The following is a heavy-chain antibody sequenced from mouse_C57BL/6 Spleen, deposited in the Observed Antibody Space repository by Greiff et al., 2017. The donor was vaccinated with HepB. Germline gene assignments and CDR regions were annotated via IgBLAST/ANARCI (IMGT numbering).Heavy chain of an antibody. Sequence: EVQLQQSGPELVKPGASVKISCKASGYTFTDYYMNWVKQSHGKSLEWIGDINPNNGGTSYNQKFKGKATLTVDKSSSTAYMELRSLTSEDSAVYYCARKEYYGNCGYWGQGTTLTVSS. V-gene: IGHV1-26*01. CDR2: INPNNGGT. J-gene: IGHJ2*01. D-gene: IGHD2-1*01. CDR1: GYTFTDYY. CDR3: ARKEYYGNCGY.